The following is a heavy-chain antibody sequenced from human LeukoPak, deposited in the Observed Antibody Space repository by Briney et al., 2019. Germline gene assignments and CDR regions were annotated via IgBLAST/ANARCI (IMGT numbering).Heavy chain of an antibody. V-gene: IGHV4-34*01. CDR2: INHSGST. Sequence: PSETLSLTCAVYGGSFSGYYWSWIRQPPGKGLEWIGEINHSGSTNYNPPLKSRVTISVDTSKNQFSLKLSSVTAADTAVYYCARHGPGITIFGVVAPITPSYYYYYMDVWGKGTTVTVSS. CDR1: GGSFSGYY. J-gene: IGHJ6*03. D-gene: IGHD3-3*01. CDR3: ARHGPGITIFGVVAPITPSYYYYYMDV.